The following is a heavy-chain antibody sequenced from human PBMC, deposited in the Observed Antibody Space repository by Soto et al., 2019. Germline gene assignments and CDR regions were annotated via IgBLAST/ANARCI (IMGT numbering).Heavy chain of an antibody. CDR3: ARSSNWNFPF. J-gene: IGHJ4*02. Sequence: GESLKISCKGSGYSFTSYWIGWVRQMPGRGLEWMGIIYPDDSDIRYSPSFQGQVTISADKSITTAYLQWNSLKASDTAMYYCARSSNWNFPFWGQGTLVTVSS. D-gene: IGHD1-7*01. CDR2: IYPDDSDI. CDR1: GYSFTSYW. V-gene: IGHV5-51*01.